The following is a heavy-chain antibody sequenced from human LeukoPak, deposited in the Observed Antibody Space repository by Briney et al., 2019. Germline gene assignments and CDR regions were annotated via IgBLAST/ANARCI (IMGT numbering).Heavy chain of an antibody. J-gene: IGHJ3*02. CDR3: ARGSRFGVVGRDAFDI. CDR1: GFTFSSYA. CDR2: ISISSNYI. Sequence: GGSLRLSCAASGFTFSSYAMNWVRQAPGKGLEWVSSISISSNYIYYADSVKGRFTISRDNAKNSLYLQVNSLRAEDTAVYYCARGSRFGVVGRDAFDIWGQGTVVTVSS. D-gene: IGHD3-3*01. V-gene: IGHV3-21*01.